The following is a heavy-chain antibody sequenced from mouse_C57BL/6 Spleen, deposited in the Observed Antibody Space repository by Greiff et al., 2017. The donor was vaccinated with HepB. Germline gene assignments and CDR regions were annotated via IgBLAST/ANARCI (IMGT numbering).Heavy chain of an antibody. Sequence: EVKLMESGEGLVKPGGSLKLSCAASGFTFSSYAMSWVRQTPEKRLEWVAYISSGGDYIYYADTVKGRFTISRDNARNTLYLQMSSLKSEDTAMYYCTRGGLRSAMDYWGQGTSVTVSS. J-gene: IGHJ4*01. CDR2: ISSGGDYI. CDR1: GFTFSSYA. CDR3: TRGGLRSAMDY. D-gene: IGHD2-4*01. V-gene: IGHV5-9-1*02.